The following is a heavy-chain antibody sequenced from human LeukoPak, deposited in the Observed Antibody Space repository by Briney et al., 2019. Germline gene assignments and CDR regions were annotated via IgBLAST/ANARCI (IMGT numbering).Heavy chain of an antibody. CDR3: ARDRGSSWYRLLDY. CDR1: GYTFTGYY. D-gene: IGHD6-13*01. V-gene: IGHV1-2*06. Sequence: GASVKVSCKASGYTFTGYYMHWVRQAPGQGLEWMGRINPNSGGTNYAQKFQGRVTMTRDTSISTGYMELSRLRSDDTAVYYCARDRGSSWYRLLDYWGQGTLVTVSS. CDR2: INPNSGGT. J-gene: IGHJ4*02.